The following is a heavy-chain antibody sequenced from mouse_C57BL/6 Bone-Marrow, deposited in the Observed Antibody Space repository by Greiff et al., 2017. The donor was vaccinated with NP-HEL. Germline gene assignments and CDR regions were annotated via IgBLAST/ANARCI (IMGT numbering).Heavy chain of an antibody. D-gene: IGHD2-2*01. CDR1: GYTFTSYW. J-gene: IGHJ3*01. CDR3: ARAQCGHGYGFDY. CDR2: IHPNSGST. V-gene: IGHV1-64*01. Sequence: QVQLKESGAELVKPGASVKLSCKASGYTFTSYWMHWVKQRPGQGLEWIGMIHPNSGSTNYTEKFKSKATLTVDKSSSTAYMQLSSLTSEDSAVYYGARAQCGHGYGFDYWGQGTRVTVSA.